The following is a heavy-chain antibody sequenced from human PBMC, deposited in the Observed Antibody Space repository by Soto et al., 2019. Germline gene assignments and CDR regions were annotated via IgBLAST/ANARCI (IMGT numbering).Heavy chain of an antibody. Sequence: GGSLRLSCAASGFTFSSYWMHWVRQAPGNGLVWVSRINSDGSSTSYADSVKGRFTISRDNAKNTLYLQMNSLRAEDTAVYYCARERITMVRGVPYYYYGMDVWGQGXTVTVYS. CDR3: ARERITMVRGVPYYYYGMDV. J-gene: IGHJ6*02. CDR2: INSDGSST. V-gene: IGHV3-74*01. D-gene: IGHD3-10*01. CDR1: GFTFSSYW.